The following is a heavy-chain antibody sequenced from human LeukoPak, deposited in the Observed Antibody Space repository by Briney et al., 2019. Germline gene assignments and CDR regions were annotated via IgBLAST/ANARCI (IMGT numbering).Heavy chain of an antibody. V-gene: IGHV1-18*01. CDR2: ISAYNGNT. Sequence: ASVKVSCKASGYTFTSYGISRVRQAPGQGLEWMGWISAYNGNTNYAQKLQGRVTMTTDTSTSTAYMELRSLGSDDTAVYYCARDAVVVPAAMARATYMDVWGKGTTVTVSS. J-gene: IGHJ6*03. CDR1: GYTFTSYG. D-gene: IGHD2-2*01. CDR3: ARDAVVVPAAMARATYMDV.